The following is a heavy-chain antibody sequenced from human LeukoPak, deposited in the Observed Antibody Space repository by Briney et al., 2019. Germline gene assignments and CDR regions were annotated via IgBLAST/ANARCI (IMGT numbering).Heavy chain of an antibody. V-gene: IGHV1-18*01. J-gene: IGHJ3*02. CDR3: AAPNSSAERRAFDI. D-gene: IGHD6-19*01. CDR2: ISAYNGNT. Sequence: GASVKVSCKASGYTFTSYGISWVRQAPGQGLEWMGWISAYNGNTNYAQKLQGRVTMTTDTSTSTAYTGLRSLRSDDTAVYYCAAPNSSAERRAFDIWGQGTMVTVSS. CDR1: GYTFTSYG.